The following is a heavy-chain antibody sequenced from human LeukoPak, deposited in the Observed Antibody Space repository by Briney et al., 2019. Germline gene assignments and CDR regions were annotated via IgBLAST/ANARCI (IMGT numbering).Heavy chain of an antibody. J-gene: IGHJ6*02. CDR1: GFTFSSYA. CDR2: VSYDGSNT. Sequence: QPGRSLGLSCAASGFTFSSYAMHWVRQAPGKGLEWVALVSYDGSNTYYADSVRGRFTISRDNPNNTLYLQMNSLRTEDTAVYYCARGPREIYYYYYGIDVWGQGTTVTVSS. CDR3: ARGPREIYYYYYGIDV. V-gene: IGHV3-30*04.